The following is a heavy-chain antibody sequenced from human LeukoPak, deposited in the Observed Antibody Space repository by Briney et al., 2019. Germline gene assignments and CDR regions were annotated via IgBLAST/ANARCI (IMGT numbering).Heavy chain of an antibody. CDR2: IGTAGDT. J-gene: IGHJ3*02. D-gene: IGHD5-18*01. V-gene: IGHV3-13*01. Sequence: GGSLRLSCAASGFTFSSYDMHWVRQATGKGLEWVSAIGTAGDTYYPGSVKGRFTISRENAKNSLYLQMNSLRAGDTAVYYCARGGYSYGPKNDAFDIWGQGTMVTVSS. CDR1: GFTFSSYD. CDR3: ARGGYSYGPKNDAFDI.